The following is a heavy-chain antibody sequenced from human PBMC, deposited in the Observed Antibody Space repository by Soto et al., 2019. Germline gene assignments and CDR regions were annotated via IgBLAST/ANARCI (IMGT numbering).Heavy chain of an antibody. CDR3: ARSQLLSAFDI. CDR1: GFTFSSYG. J-gene: IGHJ3*02. Sequence: GGSLRLSCAASGFTFSSYGMHWVRQAPGKGLEWVAVISYDGSNKYYADSVKGRFTISRDNSKNTLYLQMNSLRAEDTAVYYCARSQLLSAFDIWGQATMVTV. CDR2: ISYDGSNK. D-gene: IGHD1-26*01. V-gene: IGHV3-30*03.